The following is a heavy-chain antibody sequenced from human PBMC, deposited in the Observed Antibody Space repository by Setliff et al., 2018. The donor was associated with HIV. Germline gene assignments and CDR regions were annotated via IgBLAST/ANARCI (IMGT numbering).Heavy chain of an antibody. J-gene: IGHJ3*02. Sequence: SETLSLTCTVSGGSISSGGFYWYWIRQPAGKGLEWIGRIYTSGTTNYNPSLKSRVTISMDTSKSQFSLRLTSVTAADTAVYYCARQAIGAVPALGAFDIWGEGTMVTVSS. V-gene: IGHV4-61*02. CDR1: GGSISSGGFY. CDR3: ARQAIGAVPALGAFDI. CDR2: IYTSGTT. D-gene: IGHD2-2*01.